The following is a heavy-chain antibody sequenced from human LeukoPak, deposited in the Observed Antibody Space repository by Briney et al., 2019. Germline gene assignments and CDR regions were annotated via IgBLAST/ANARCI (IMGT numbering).Heavy chain of an antibody. CDR2: IYYSGST. D-gene: IGHD3-10*01. Sequence: SETLSLTCTVSGGSISSYYWSWIRQPPGKGLEWIGYIYYSGSTNYNPSLKSRVTISVDTSKNQFSLKLSSVTAADTAVYYCARVSGEDLYFDYWGQGTLVTVSS. J-gene: IGHJ4*02. CDR3: ARVSGEDLYFDY. V-gene: IGHV4-59*01. CDR1: GGSISSYY.